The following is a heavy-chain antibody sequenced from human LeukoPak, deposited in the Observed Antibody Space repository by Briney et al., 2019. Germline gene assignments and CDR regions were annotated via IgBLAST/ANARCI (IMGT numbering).Heavy chain of an antibody. CDR1: GFDFHNYM. CDR3: ASTYGSGSYLHS. V-gene: IGHV3-9*01. J-gene: IGHJ4*02. D-gene: IGHD3-10*01. Sequence: SGGSLRLSCAASGFDFHNYMMHWVRHAPGKGLEWVSEISWNGDIIGYADSVKGRFLISRDNARRSLYLQMNSLRLEDTAFYYCASTYGSGSYLHSWGPGTLVTVSS. CDR2: ISWNGDII.